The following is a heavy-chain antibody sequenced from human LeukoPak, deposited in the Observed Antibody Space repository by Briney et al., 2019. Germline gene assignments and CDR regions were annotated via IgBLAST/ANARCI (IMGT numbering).Heavy chain of an antibody. J-gene: IGHJ4*02. CDR2: INGDGSST. CDR3: ARDMYSMSSARGAY. CDR1: GFTFSDYW. D-gene: IGHD3-10*01. Sequence: GGSLRLSCAASGFTFSDYWVHWVRQAPGKGLVWVARINGDGSSTTYVESVRGRFTISRDNAKKTLYLQMNSLRAEDAAVYYCARDMYSMSSARGAYWGQGTLVTVSS. V-gene: IGHV3-74*01.